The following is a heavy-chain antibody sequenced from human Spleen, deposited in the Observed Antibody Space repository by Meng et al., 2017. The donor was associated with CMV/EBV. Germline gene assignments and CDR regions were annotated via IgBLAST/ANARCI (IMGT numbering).Heavy chain of an antibody. D-gene: IGHD3-10*01. CDR3: ARAVGTMVRGVIDY. CDR2: ISSSSSYI. CDR1: GFTFSSYS. J-gene: IGHJ4*02. V-gene: IGHV3-21*01. Sequence: GGSLRLSCAASGFTFSSYSMNWVRQAPGKGLEWVSSISSSSSYIYYADSVKGRFTISRYNAKNSLYLQINSLRAEDTAVYYCARAVGTMVRGVIDYWGQGTLVTVSS.